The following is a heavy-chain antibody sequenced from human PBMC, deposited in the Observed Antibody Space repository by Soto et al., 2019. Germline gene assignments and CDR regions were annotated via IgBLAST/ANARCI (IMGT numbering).Heavy chain of an antibody. CDR2: INRDGNTV. CDR1: GFTFSNYW. D-gene: IGHD5-18*01. CDR3: ARDFPRGFSNGYHYYGKDV. J-gene: IGHJ6*02. Sequence: PRLSCAASGFTFSNYWMHWVRQVPGKGPVWVSRINRDGNTVIYAESAKGRFTISRDNAENTLHLQMTRLRVEDTAEYYCARDFPRGFSNGYHYYGKDVWGQGTTVTVAS. V-gene: IGHV3-74*01.